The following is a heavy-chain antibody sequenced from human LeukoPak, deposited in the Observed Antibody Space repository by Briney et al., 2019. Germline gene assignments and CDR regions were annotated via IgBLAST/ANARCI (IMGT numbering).Heavy chain of an antibody. CDR1: GFTFSNAW. D-gene: IGHD1-26*01. CDR2: IKSKTDGGTT. Sequence: GGSLRLSCAASGFTFSNAWMSWVRQAPGKGLEWVGRIKSKTDGGTTDYAAPVKGRFTISRDNSKNTLYLQMSSLRVEDTAVYYCAREEDRWEWFDPWGQGTLVTVSS. V-gene: IGHV3-15*01. J-gene: IGHJ5*02. CDR3: AREEDRWEWFDP.